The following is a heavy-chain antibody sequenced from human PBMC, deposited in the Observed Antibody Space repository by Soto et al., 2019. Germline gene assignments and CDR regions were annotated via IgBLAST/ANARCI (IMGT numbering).Heavy chain of an antibody. Sequence: PSETLSLTCTVSGGSISSGGYYWSWIRQHPGKGLEWIGYIYYSGSTYYNPSLKSRVTISVDTSKNQFSLKLSSVTAADTAVYYCARIPLNTEYYFDYWGQGTLVTVSS. CDR2: IYYSGST. D-gene: IGHD2-2*02. J-gene: IGHJ4*02. V-gene: IGHV4-31*03. CDR3: ARIPLNTEYYFDY. CDR1: GGSISSGGYY.